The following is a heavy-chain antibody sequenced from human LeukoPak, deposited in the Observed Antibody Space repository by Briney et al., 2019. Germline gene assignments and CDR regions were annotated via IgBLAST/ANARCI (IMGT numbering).Heavy chain of an antibody. CDR1: GYTFTGYY. D-gene: IGHD3-10*01. CDR3: ARGFSRDPYYFDY. CDR2: INPNSGGT. J-gene: IGHJ4*02. V-gene: IGHV1-2*06. Sequence: ASVKVSCKASGYTFTGYYMHLVRQAPGQGLEWMGRINPNSGGTNYAQKFQGRVPMTRDTSISTAYMALSRLRSDDTAVYYCARGFSRDPYYFDYWGQGTLVTVSS.